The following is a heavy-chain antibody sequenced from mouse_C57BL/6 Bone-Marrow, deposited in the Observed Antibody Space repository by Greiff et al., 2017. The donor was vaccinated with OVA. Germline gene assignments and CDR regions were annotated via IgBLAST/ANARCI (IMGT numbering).Heavy chain of an antibody. V-gene: IGHV6-3*01. D-gene: IGHD1-1*01. Sequence: EVKLEESGGGLVQPGGSMKLSCVASGFTFSNYWMNWVRQSPEKGLEWVAQIRLKSDNYATHYAESVKGRFTISRDDSKSSVYLQMNNLRAEDTGIYYCTGITYFDYWGQGTTLTVSS. CDR1: GFTFSNYW. J-gene: IGHJ2*01. CDR2: IRLKSDNYAT. CDR3: TGITYFDY.